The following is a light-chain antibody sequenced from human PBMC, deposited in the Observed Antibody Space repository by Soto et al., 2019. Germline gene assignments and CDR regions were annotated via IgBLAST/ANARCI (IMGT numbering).Light chain of an antibody. CDR1: QSVSSL. V-gene: IGKV3-15*01. J-gene: IGKJ4*01. Sequence: EVVMTQSPATLSVSPGERATLSCRASQSVSSLLAWYQQKPGQAPRLLIYGASTRATGIPDRFSASGSGTEFALTISSLQSGDFAVYYCPQYNNWPLTFGGGTKVEIK. CDR3: PQYNNWPLT. CDR2: GAS.